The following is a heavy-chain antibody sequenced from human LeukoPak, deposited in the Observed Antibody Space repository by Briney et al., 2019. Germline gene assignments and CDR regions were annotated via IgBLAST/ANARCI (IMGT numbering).Heavy chain of an antibody. D-gene: IGHD2-21*02. Sequence: ASVKVSCKASGYTFTSYAMHWVRQAPGQRLEWMGWSNAGNGNTKYSQEFQGRVTITRDTSASTAYMELSSLRSEDTAVYYCARAYMTATRHFDYWGQGTLVTVSS. CDR3: ARAYMTATRHFDY. V-gene: IGHV1-3*02. CDR2: SNAGNGNT. J-gene: IGHJ4*02. CDR1: GYTFTSYA.